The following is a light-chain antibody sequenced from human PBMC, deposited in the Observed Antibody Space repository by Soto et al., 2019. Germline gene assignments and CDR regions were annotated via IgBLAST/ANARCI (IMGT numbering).Light chain of an antibody. CDR3: SSYAGSNYDV. Sequence: QSALTQPPSASGSPGQSVTISCTGTSSDVGGYNYVSWYQQHPGKAPKLMIYEVSKRPSGVPDRFSGSKSGNTASLTVSGLQAEDEADYYCSSYAGSNYDVFGTGTKV. J-gene: IGLJ1*01. CDR2: EVS. CDR1: SSDVGGYNY. V-gene: IGLV2-8*01.